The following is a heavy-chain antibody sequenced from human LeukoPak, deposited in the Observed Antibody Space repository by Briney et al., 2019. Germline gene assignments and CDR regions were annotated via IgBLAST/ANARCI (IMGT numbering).Heavy chain of an antibody. CDR1: GFTFSSYA. V-gene: IGHV3-23*01. CDR3: ARKSRGLENGMDV. CDR2: ISGSGGST. Sequence: GGSLRLSCAASGFTFSSYAMSWVRQAPGKGLEWVSAISGSGGSTYYADSVKGRFTFSRDNAKNSLYLQMNSLRAEDTAVYYCARKSRGLENGMDVWGQGTTVTVSS. J-gene: IGHJ6*02. D-gene: IGHD3-3*01.